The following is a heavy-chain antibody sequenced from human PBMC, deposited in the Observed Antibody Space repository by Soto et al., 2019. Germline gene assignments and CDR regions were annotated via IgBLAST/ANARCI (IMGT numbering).Heavy chain of an antibody. CDR3: ARARIVVAGTIVDY. V-gene: IGHV4-34*01. J-gene: IGHJ4*02. D-gene: IGHD6-19*01. CDR2: IYHSGNT. Sequence: SETLSLTCAVYGGSFSGYYWSWIRQPPGKGLEWIGSIYHSGNTYYNPSLKSRVTISVDTSKNHFSLKLSSVTAADTAVYYCARARIVVAGTIVDYWGQGTLVTVSS. CDR1: GGSFSGYY.